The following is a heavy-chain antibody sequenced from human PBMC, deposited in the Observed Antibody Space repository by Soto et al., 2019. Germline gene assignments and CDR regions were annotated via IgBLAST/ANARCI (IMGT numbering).Heavy chain of an antibody. D-gene: IGHD3-10*01. V-gene: IGHV3-48*04. CDR3: ARNYGTGSLNWFDP. CDR1: GFIFSSYD. Sequence: GGSLRLSCAASGFIFSSYDMNWVRQAPGKGLEWVSYISSGSGNILYADSVKGRFTISRDNAKNSLYLQMNSLRAEDTAVYYCARNYGTGSLNWFDPWGQGTLVTVSS. J-gene: IGHJ5*02. CDR2: ISSGSGNI.